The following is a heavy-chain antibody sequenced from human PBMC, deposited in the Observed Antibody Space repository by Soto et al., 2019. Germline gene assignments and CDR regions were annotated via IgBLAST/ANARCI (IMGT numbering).Heavy chain of an antibody. V-gene: IGHV3-23*01. CDR2: ISGSGGST. J-gene: IGHJ5*01. CDR3: AKQSSSIAAGPFDC. CDR1: GFTFSSYA. Sequence: EVQLLESGGGLVQPGGSLRLSCAASGFTFSSYAMSWVRQAPGKGLEWVSAISGSGGSTYYADSVKGRFTISRDKSKHRLYLQMNRLRAEDPAVYYCAKQSSSIAAGPFDCWGQGTLVTVSS. D-gene: IGHD6-6*01.